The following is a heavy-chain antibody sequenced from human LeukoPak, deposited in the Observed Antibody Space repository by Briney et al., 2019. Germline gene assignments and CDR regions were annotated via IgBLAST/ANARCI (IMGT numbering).Heavy chain of an antibody. V-gene: IGHV3-66*01. D-gene: IGHD2-21*02. Sequence: PGGSLRLSCAASGFTVSSNYMSWVRQAPGKGLEWVSVIYSGGSTYYADSVKGRFTISRDYSKNTLYLQMNSLRAEDTAVYYCARGDSISYGMDVWGQGTTVTVSS. CDR2: IYSGGST. CDR3: ARGDSISYGMDV. CDR1: GFTVSSNY. J-gene: IGHJ6*02.